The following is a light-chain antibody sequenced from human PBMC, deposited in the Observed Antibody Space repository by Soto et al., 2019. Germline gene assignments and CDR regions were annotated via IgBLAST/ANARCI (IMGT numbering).Light chain of an antibody. CDR1: SSDVGGYNY. J-gene: IGLJ2*01. V-gene: IGLV2-14*01. CDR3: SSYTSSNTVL. CDR2: NVS. Sequence: QSVLTQPASVSGSPGQSITISCTGTSSDVGGYNYVSWYQQNPGKAPKLMIHNVSNRPSGVSNRFSGSKSGNTASLTISGLQAEDEADYYCSSYTSSNTVLFGGGTQLTVL.